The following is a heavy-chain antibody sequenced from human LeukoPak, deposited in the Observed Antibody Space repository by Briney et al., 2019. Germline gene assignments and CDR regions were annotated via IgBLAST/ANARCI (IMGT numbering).Heavy chain of an antibody. V-gene: IGHV4-59*01. Sequence: SEALSLTCTVSGGSISTYYWSWIRQPPGKGLEWIGYVHYSGSTRYSPSLKSRVTISVDTSKNQFSLKLTSVTAADTAVYYCATNSRDYYWYFDLWGRGTLVTVSS. CDR2: VHYSGST. CDR3: ATNSRDYYWYFDL. D-gene: IGHD2/OR15-2a*01. J-gene: IGHJ2*01. CDR1: GGSISTYY.